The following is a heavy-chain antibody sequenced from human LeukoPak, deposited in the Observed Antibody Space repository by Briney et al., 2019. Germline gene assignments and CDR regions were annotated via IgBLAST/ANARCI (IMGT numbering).Heavy chain of an antibody. CDR1: GFTFTTSD. V-gene: IGHV1-18*01. J-gene: IGHJ4*02. CDR2: INVNEAHA. D-gene: IGHD2-2*01. Sequence: ASVRVSCRASGFTFTTSDIFWVRQAPGQGLEYMGWINVNEAHADYAQNFQGRVSMTTDTSTSTVYMELSSLRSEDTAVYYCARDPDGYCSSTSCYPVFDYWGQGTLVTVSS. CDR3: ARDPDGYCSSTSCYPVFDY.